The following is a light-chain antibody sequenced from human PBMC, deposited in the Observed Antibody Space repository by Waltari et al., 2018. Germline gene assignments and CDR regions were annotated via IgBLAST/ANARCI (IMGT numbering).Light chain of an antibody. CDR2: GAS. CDR1: QSVSIN. CDR3: QQYNDWPRT. J-gene: IGKJ1*01. Sequence: MTQSPATLSVSPGERATLPCRAHQSVSINVAWYHQTSGQAPRLLIHGASTRATGIPARFGASGSGTEFTLTIDSLQSEDFALYFCQQYNDWPRTFGQGTKVEI. V-gene: IGKV3-15*01.